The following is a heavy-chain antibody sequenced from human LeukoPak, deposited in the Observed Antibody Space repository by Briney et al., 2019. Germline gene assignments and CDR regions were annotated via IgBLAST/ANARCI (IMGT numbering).Heavy chain of an antibody. Sequence: GGSLRLSCVASGFIFSDHALHWVRQSPEKGLEWVALIGCGGSKKYYADSVEGRFTISRENSKNTLFLQMNTVRADATAVYFCARQMTSTRLFDFWGQGTLVTVSS. CDR2: IGCGGSKK. CDR1: GFIFSDHA. CDR3: ARQMTSTRLFDF. J-gene: IGHJ4*02. D-gene: IGHD5/OR15-5a*01. V-gene: IGHV3-30*04.